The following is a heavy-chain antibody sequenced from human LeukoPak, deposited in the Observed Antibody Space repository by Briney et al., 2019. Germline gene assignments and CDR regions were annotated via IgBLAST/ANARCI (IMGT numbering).Heavy chain of an antibody. CDR3: ARQYGMDV. V-gene: IGHV4-30-4*01. CDR1: GGSIASAGYY. CDR2: INYSGST. J-gene: IGHJ6*02. Sequence: SQTLSLTCTVSGGSIASAGYYWSWIRQHPGKGLEWIGYINYSGSTNYNPSLKSRVTISVDTSKNQFSLKLSSVTAADTAVYYCARQYGMDVWGQGTTVTVSS.